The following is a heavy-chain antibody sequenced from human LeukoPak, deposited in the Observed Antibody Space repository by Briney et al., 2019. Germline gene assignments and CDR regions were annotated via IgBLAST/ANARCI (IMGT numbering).Heavy chain of an antibody. V-gene: IGHV3-30*04. CDR1: GFTFSSYA. CDR3: AKESYYDSSGYYVLDY. Sequence: GGSLRLSCAASGFTFSSYAMHWVRQAPGKGLEWVAAISYDGSNKYSADSVKGRFTISRDNSKNTLYLQMNSLRAEDTAVYYCAKESYYDSSGYYVLDYWGQGTLVTVSS. D-gene: IGHD3-22*01. J-gene: IGHJ4*02. CDR2: ISYDGSNK.